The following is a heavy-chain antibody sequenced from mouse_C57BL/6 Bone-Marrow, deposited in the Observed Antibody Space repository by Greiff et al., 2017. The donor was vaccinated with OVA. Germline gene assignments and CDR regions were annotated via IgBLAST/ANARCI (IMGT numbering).Heavy chain of an antibody. CDR2: IDPSDSYT. V-gene: IGHV1-50*01. CDR3: ARSYDYDGYWYFDV. J-gene: IGHJ1*03. Sequence: QQSCKASVYTFTSYWMQWVKQRPGQGLEWIGEIDPSDSYTNYNQKFKGKATLTVDTSSSTAYMQLSSLTSEDSAVYYCARSYDYDGYWYFDVWGTGTTVTVSS. D-gene: IGHD2-4*01. CDR1: VYTFTSYW.